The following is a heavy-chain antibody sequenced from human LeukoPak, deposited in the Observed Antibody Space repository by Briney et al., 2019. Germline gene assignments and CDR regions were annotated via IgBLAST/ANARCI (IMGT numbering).Heavy chain of an antibody. J-gene: IGHJ3*02. CDR2: IIPIFGTA. V-gene: IGHV1-69*13. CDR1: GGSFSSYA. CDR3: VTTPGYSSGWYAFDI. D-gene: IGHD6-19*01. Sequence: AASVKVSCTASGGSFSSYAISWVRQAPGQGLEWMGGIIPIFGTANYAQKFQGRVTITADESTSTAYMELSSLRSEDTAVYYCVTTPGYSSGWYAFDIWGQGTMVTVSS.